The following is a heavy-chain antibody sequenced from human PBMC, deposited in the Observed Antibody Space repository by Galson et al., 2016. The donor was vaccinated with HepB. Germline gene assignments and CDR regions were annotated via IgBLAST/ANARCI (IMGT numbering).Heavy chain of an antibody. V-gene: IGHV6-1*01. CDR1: GDSVSSNSAA. CDR2: TYYRSMWYN. Sequence: CAISGDSVSSNSAAWNWIRQSPSRGLEWLGRTYYRSMWYNDYAESVKSRITINPDTSKNQFSLQLHSVTPDDTAFYYCAGEGASGYALDYWGQGTLVTVSS. D-gene: IGHD6-25*01. CDR3: AGEGASGYALDY. J-gene: IGHJ4*02.